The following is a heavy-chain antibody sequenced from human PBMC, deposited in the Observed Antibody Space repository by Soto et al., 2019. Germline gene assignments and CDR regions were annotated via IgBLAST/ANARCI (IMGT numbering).Heavy chain of an antibody. CDR3: ARGICSSSTCNAGVFDY. J-gene: IGHJ4*02. V-gene: IGHV4-59*01. D-gene: IGHD2-2*01. CDR1: GASSSHYY. Sequence: SETLSLTCAVSGASSSHYYWNWIRQSTGKGLEWIVSFSSTGSTVYNPSLGSRVTISLDTSKNQFSLTLNSVTAADTAVYYCARGICSSSTCNAGVFDYWGQGTLLTVS. CDR2: FSSTGST.